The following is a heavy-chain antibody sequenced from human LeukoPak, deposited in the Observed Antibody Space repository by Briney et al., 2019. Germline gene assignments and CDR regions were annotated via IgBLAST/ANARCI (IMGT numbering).Heavy chain of an antibody. V-gene: IGHV4-34*01. J-gene: IGHJ2*01. D-gene: IGHD2-2*01. CDR1: GGSFSGYY. CDR2: INHSGST. CDR3: ARGRYCHSTSCYHWYFDL. Sequence: SETLSLTCAVYGGSFSGYYWSWIRQPPGKGLEWIGEINHSGSTNYNPSLKSRVTISVDTSKNQFSLKLSSVTAADTAVYYCARGRYCHSTSCYHWYFDLWGRGTLVTVSS.